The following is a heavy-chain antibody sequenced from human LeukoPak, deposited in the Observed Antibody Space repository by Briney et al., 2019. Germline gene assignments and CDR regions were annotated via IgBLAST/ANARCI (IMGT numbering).Heavy chain of an antibody. CDR2: ISYDGSNK. Sequence: GGSLRLSCAASGFTFSSYAMHWVRQAPGKGLEWVAVISYDGSNKYYADSVKGRLTISRDNSKNTVNLQMNSLRAEDTAVYYCAKDYEAYCGGDCSSFFDYWGQGTLVTVSS. CDR3: AKDYEAYCGGDCSSFFDY. J-gene: IGHJ4*02. V-gene: IGHV3-30-3*01. D-gene: IGHD2-21*02. CDR1: GFTFSSYA.